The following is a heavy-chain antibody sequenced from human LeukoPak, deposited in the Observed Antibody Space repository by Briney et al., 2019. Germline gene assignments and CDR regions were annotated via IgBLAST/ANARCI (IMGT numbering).Heavy chain of an antibody. Sequence: GGSLRLSCVASGFTFSSYWMSWVRQAPGKGLEWVANIKQDGSEKYYVDSVKGRFTISRDNAKNSLYLQMNSLRAEDTAVYYCARAYSSGWHDAFDIWGQGTMVTVSS. CDR1: GFTFSSYW. CDR3: ARAYSSGWHDAFDI. D-gene: IGHD6-19*01. V-gene: IGHV3-7*01. CDR2: IKQDGSEK. J-gene: IGHJ3*02.